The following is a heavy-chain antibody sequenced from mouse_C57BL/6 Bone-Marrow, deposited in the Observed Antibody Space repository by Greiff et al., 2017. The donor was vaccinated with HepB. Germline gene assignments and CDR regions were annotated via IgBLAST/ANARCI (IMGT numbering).Heavy chain of an antibody. Sequence: VQLQQPGAELVKPGASVKLSCKASGYTFTSYWMQWVKQRPGQGLEWIGEIDPSDSYTNYNQKFKGKATLTVDTSSSTAYMQLSSLTSEDSAVYYCARSGQLRLPFDYWGQGTTLTVSS. CDR3: ARSGQLRLPFDY. J-gene: IGHJ2*01. D-gene: IGHD3-2*02. CDR2: IDPSDSYT. CDR1: GYTFTSYW. V-gene: IGHV1-50*01.